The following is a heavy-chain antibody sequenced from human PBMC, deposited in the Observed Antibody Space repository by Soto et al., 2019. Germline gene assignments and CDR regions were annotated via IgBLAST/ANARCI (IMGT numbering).Heavy chain of an antibody. CDR1: GGSISSGDYY. V-gene: IGHV4-30-4*01. Sequence: QVQLQESGPGLVKPSQTLSLTCTVSGGSISSGDYYWSWIRQPPGKGLEWIGYIYYSGSTYYNPSLQSRVTISVDTAKNPFSLKLSSVTAADTAVYYCARAAYRYGYREDEWGQGTLVTVSS. J-gene: IGHJ4*02. CDR3: ARAAYRYGYREDE. D-gene: IGHD5-18*01. CDR2: IYYSGST.